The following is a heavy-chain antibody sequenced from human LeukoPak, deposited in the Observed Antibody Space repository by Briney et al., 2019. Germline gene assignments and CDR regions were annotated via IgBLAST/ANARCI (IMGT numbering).Heavy chain of an antibody. D-gene: IGHD1-1*01. CDR2: IYYSKNT. CDR3: ATWRTAKTGFDY. J-gene: IGHJ4*02. V-gene: IGHV4-39*01. Sequence: PSETLSLTCTVSGGSISSSSAYWGWIRQPPGKGLEWIGSIYYSKNTYYNPSLKSRVTISVDTSKNQFSLRLSSVTAADTAVYYCATWRTAKTGFDYWGQGTLVTVSS. CDR1: GGSISSSSAY.